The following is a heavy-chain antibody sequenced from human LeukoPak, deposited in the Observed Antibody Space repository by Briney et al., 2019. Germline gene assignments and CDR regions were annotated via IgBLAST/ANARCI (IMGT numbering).Heavy chain of an antibody. CDR3: ARSMYSSSWYNWFDP. V-gene: IGHV4-39*07. CDR2: IYYSGST. CDR1: GGSISSSSYY. D-gene: IGHD6-13*01. Sequence: SETLSLTCTVSGGSISSSSYYWGWIRQPPGKGLEWIGSIYYSGSTYYNPSLKSRVTISVDTSKNQFSLKLSSVTAADTAVYYSARSMYSSSWYNWFDPWGQGTLVTVSS. J-gene: IGHJ5*02.